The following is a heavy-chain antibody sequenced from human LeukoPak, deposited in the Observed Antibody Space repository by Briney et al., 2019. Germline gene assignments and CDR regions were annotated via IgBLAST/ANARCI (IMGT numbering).Heavy chain of an antibody. CDR2: IRSKGYGGTS. CDR1: GFTFGDYA. Sequence: GGSLRLSCTASGFTFGDYAMSWVRQAPGKGLEWVGFIRSKGYGGTSEYAASVKCTFTISRYDSKLFAYLQMNSLRTEDTAVYYCTREESRSVYFDYWGQGTLVTDSS. J-gene: IGHJ4*02. D-gene: IGHD3-10*01. CDR3: TREESRSVYFDY. V-gene: IGHV3-49*04.